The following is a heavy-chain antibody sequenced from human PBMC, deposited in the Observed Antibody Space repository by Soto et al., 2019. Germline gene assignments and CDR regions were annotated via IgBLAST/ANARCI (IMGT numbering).Heavy chain of an antibody. J-gene: IGHJ6*02. CDR1: GGSFSGYY. Sequence: SETLSLTCAVYGGSFSGYYWSWIRQPPGKGLEWIGEINHSGSTNYNPSLKSRVTISVDTSKNQFSLKLSSVTAADTAVYYCARGRLRYFDWLLSSDYYYSGMYVWGQGTTVTVSS. CDR3: ARGRLRYFDWLLSSDYYYSGMYV. D-gene: IGHD3-9*01. V-gene: IGHV4-34*01. CDR2: INHSGST.